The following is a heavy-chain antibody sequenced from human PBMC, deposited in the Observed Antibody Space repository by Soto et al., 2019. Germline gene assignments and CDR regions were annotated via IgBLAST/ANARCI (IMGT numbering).Heavy chain of an antibody. CDR1: GYFFTSHY. D-gene: IGHD3-10*01. V-gene: IGHV1-2*06. J-gene: IGHJ4*02. CDR2: INPNNGDT. Sequence: QVRLVQSGAEVEKPGASVKVSCKTSGYFFTSHYIHWVRLAPGRGLEWMGRINPNNGDTNSPQKFQGRVTMTSDTSSSTAYMEMSGLRPDDTALYYCAREIAYGGGSFSLGLWGQGTLVTVSS. CDR3: AREIAYGGGSFSLGL.